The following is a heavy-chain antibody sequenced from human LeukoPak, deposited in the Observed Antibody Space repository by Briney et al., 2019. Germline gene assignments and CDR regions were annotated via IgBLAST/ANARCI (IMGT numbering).Heavy chain of an antibody. Sequence: SETLSLTCTVSGGSISSYYWSWIRQPPGKGLEWIGYIYYSGSTNYNPSLKGRVTISVDTSKNQFSLKLSSVTAADTAVYYCAREVEMAATSYFDYWGQGTLVTVSS. J-gene: IGHJ4*02. CDR3: AREVEMAATSYFDY. CDR2: IYYSGST. CDR1: GGSISSYY. V-gene: IGHV4-59*01. D-gene: IGHD5-24*01.